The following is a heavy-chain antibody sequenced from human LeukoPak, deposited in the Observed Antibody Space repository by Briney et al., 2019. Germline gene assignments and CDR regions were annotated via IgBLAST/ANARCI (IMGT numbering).Heavy chain of an antibody. V-gene: IGHV1-46*01. CDR2: INPSGVST. CDR1: GYTFTSYY. J-gene: IGHJ3*02. D-gene: IGHD2-2*01. Sequence: ASVKVSCKASGYTFTSYYMHWVRQAPGQGLEWMGIINPSGVSTSYTQKFQGRVTMTRDTSTSTVYMELSSLRSEDTAVYYCARCGDIVVVPAALDAFDIWGQGTMVTVSS. CDR3: ARCGDIVVVPAALDAFDI.